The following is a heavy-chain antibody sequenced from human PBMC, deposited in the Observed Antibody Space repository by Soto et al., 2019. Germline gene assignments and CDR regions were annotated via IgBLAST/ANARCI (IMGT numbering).Heavy chain of an antibody. D-gene: IGHD3-10*01. CDR1: GYTFTSYY. J-gene: IGHJ6*03. V-gene: IGHV1-46*03. CDR2: INPSGGST. CDR3: AGVAAMVRGVIGDPHYYMDV. Sequence: QVQLVQSGAEVKKPGASVKVSCKASGYTFTSYYMHWVRQAPGQGLEWMGIINPSGGSTSYAQKFQGRVTMTRDTSTSTVYMELSSLRSEDTAVYYCAGVAAMVRGVIGDPHYYMDVWGKGTTVTVSS.